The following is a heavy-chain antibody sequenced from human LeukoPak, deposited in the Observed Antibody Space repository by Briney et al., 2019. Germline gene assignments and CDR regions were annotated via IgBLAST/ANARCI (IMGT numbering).Heavy chain of an antibody. D-gene: IGHD3-9*01. J-gene: IGHJ6*02. CDR3: ARARAGLRYFDWESYYYGMDV. CDR1: GGTFISYA. Sequence: SVKVSCKASGGTFISYAISWVRQAPGQGLEWMGGIIPIFGTANYAQKFQGRVTITADESTSTAYMELSSLRSEDTAVYYCARARAGLRYFDWESYYYGMDVWGQGTTVTVSS. CDR2: IIPIFGTA. V-gene: IGHV1-69*13.